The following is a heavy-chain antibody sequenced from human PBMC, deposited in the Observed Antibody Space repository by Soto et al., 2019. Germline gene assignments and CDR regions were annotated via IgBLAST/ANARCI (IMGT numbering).Heavy chain of an antibody. Sequence: PGGSLRLSCAASGFTFSSYWMSWVRQAPGKGLEWVANIKQDGSEKYYVDSVKGRFTISRDNAKNSLHLQMNSLRAEDTAVYYCASLPYCSSTSCNDYWGQGTLVTVSS. V-gene: IGHV3-7*01. D-gene: IGHD2-2*01. CDR1: GFTFSSYW. J-gene: IGHJ4*02. CDR3: ASLPYCSSTSCNDY. CDR2: IKQDGSEK.